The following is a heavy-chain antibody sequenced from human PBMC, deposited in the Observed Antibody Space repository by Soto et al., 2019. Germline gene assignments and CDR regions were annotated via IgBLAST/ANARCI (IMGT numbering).Heavy chain of an antibody. D-gene: IGHD2-21*01. CDR1: GYTFTSYG. Sequence: ASVKVSCKASGYTFTSYGICWVRQAPGQGLEWMGWISSDNGNTNYAQKFQGRVTMTTDTSTSTVYMELKSLTSDDTAVYYCAYYCANFRDRQPHLCFASWGQGTLVTVSS. V-gene: IGHV1-18*01. J-gene: IGHJ5*01. CDR2: ISSDNGNT. CDR3: AYYCANFRDRQPHLCFAS.